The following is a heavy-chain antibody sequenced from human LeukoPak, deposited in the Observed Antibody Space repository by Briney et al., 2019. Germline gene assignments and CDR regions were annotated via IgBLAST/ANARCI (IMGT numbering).Heavy chain of an antibody. CDR1: GASISSYY. J-gene: IGHJ4*02. Sequence: PSETLSLTCTVSGASISSYYWSWIRQPPGKGLEWIGYIYYSGSTNYNPSLKSRVTISVDTSKNQFSLRLTSVTAADTAVYYCERNVPVTTLGYWGQGTLVTVSS. V-gene: IGHV4-59*01. D-gene: IGHD4-17*01. CDR2: IYYSGST. CDR3: ERNVPVTTLGY.